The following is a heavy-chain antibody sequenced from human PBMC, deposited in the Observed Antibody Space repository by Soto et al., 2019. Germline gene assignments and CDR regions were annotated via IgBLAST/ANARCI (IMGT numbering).Heavy chain of an antibody. J-gene: IGHJ6*02. CDR2: IYPGDSDT. V-gene: IGHV5-51*01. Sequence: ESLKISCKGSGYSFTSYWIGWVRQMPGKGLEWMGIIYPGDSDTRYSPSFQGQVTISADKSISTAYLQWSSLKASDTAMYYCARLLGSSSFYYYYGMDVWGQGTTVTVSS. CDR1: GYSFTSYW. D-gene: IGHD6-6*01. CDR3: ARLLGSSSFYYYYGMDV.